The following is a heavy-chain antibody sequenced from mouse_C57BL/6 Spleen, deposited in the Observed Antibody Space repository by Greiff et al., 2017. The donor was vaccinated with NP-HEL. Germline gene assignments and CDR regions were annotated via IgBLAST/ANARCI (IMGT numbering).Heavy chain of an antibody. D-gene: IGHD1-1*01. CDR1: GFTFSSYA. Sequence: EVKLVESGGGLVKPGGSLKLSCAASGFTFSSYAMSWVRQTPEKRLEWVATISDGGSYTYYPDNVKGRFTISRDNAKNNLYLQMSHLKSEDTAMYYCARDYYGSSEENYFDYWGQGTTLTVSS. CDR2: ISDGGSYT. V-gene: IGHV5-4*03. J-gene: IGHJ2*01. CDR3: ARDYYGSSEENYFDY.